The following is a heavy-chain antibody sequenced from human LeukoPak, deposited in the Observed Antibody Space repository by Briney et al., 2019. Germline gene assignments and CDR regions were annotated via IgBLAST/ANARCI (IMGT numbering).Heavy chain of an antibody. CDR2: ISAYNGNT. V-gene: IGHV1-18*01. D-gene: IGHD2-2*01. Sequence: ASVKVPCKASGCTFTSYSISWVRQAPRQGLEWMGWISAYNGNTNYAQKLQGRVTMTTDTSTSTAYMELRSLRSDDTAVYYCARDRVVPAAIYYYYMDVWGKGTTVTVSS. CDR3: ARDRVVPAAIYYYYMDV. CDR1: GCTFTSYS. J-gene: IGHJ6*03.